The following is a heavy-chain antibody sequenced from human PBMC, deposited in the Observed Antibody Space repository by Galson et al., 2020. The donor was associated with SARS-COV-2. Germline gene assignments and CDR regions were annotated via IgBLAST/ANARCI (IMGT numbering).Heavy chain of an antibody. Sequence: SQTLSLTCAISGDSVSSNSAAWNWIRQSPSRGLEWLGRTYYRSKWYNDYVVSVKSRITINPDTSKNQFSLQLNSVTPEDTAVYYCARDRVMYSSGWYGYYYYYYGMDVWGQGTTVTVSS. CDR2: TYYRSKWYN. D-gene: IGHD6-19*01. CDR3: ARDRVMYSSGWYGYYYYYYGMDV. V-gene: IGHV6-1*01. CDR1: GDSVSSNSAA. J-gene: IGHJ6*02.